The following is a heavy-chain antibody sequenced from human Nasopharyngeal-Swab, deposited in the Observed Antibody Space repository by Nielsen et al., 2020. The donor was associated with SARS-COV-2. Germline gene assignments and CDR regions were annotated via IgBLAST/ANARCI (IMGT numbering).Heavy chain of an antibody. Sequence: RQAPGKGLEWIGSIYYSGSTYYNPSLKSRVTISVDTSKNQFSLKLSSVTAADTAVYYCARAQRGTVTIYYYYGMDVWDQGTTVTVSS. D-gene: IGHD4-17*01. V-gene: IGHV4-39*07. J-gene: IGHJ6*02. CDR2: IYYSGST. CDR3: ARAQRGTVTIYYYYGMDV.